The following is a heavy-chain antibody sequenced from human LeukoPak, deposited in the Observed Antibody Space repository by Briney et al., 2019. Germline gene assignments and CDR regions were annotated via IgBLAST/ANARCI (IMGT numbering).Heavy chain of an antibody. D-gene: IGHD3-3*01. J-gene: IGHJ6*02. V-gene: IGHV5-51*01. CDR2: IYPGDSDT. Sequence: GESLKISCKGSGYSFTSYWIGWVRQMPGKGLEWMGIIYPGDSDTRYSPSFQGQVTISADKSISTAYLQWSSLKVSDTAMYYCASPYYTSNPRSAYYFYGMDVWGQGTTVTVSS. CDR1: GYSFTSYW. CDR3: ASPYYTSNPRSAYYFYGMDV.